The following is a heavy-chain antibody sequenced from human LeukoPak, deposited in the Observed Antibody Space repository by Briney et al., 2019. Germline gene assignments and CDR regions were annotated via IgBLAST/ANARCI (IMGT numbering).Heavy chain of an antibody. Sequence: SETLSLTCTVSGGSISSSSYYWSWIRQPPGKGLEWIGYIYYSGSTYYNPSLKSRVTISVDTSKNQFSLKLSSVTAADTAVYYCARVDYYGSGSYYTYWGQGTLVTVSS. V-gene: IGHV4-61*05. CDR2: IYYSGST. CDR3: ARVDYYGSGSYYTY. CDR1: GGSISSSSYY. J-gene: IGHJ4*02. D-gene: IGHD3-10*01.